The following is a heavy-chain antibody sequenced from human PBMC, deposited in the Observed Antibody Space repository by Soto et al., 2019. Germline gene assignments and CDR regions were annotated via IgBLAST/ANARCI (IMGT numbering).Heavy chain of an antibody. D-gene: IGHD3-16*01. J-gene: IGHJ3*02. Sequence: SETLSLTCTVFGGSISSNYWSWIRQPPGKGLDWLGYIYYSGSTNYNPSLKSRVTISVDTSKNQFSLKLSSVTAADTAVYYCAREGGDGYHDAGDAFDIWGQGTMVT. CDR1: GGSISSNY. CDR2: IYYSGST. CDR3: AREGGDGYHDAGDAFDI. V-gene: IGHV4-59*01.